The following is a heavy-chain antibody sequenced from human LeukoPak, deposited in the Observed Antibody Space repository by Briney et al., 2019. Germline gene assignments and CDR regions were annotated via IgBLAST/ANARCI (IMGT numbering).Heavy chain of an antibody. V-gene: IGHV3-23*01. J-gene: IGHJ4*02. Sequence: GGSLRLSCAASGFTFSTYAMSCVRQAPGKGLEWVSTVSTSGGSTYYADSVKGRFTISRDNSKNTQYLQMNSLRAEDTAIYYCLGYCSGGRCYSGGHWGQGTLVTVSS. CDR1: GFTFSTYA. CDR2: VSTSGGST. CDR3: LGYCSGGRCYSGGH. D-gene: IGHD2-15*01.